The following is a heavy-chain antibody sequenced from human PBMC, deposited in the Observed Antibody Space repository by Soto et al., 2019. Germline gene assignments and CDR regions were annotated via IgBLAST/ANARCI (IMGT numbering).Heavy chain of an antibody. CDR2: IYDSGST. V-gene: IGHV4-31*02. CDR1: GGSISRSGYF. CDR3: ARSSRSYFDY. Sequence: GGSISRSGYFWSWIRQHPGKGLEWIGYIYDSGSTYYNPSLKSRVSLSVDTSKNQFSLNLTSVTAADTAMYYCARSSRSYFDYWGQGTLVTVSS. J-gene: IGHJ4*02.